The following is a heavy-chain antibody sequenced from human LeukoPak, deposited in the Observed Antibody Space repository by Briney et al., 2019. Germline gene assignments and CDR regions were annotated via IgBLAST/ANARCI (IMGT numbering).Heavy chain of an antibody. J-gene: IGHJ4*02. CDR1: GGSINSYY. CDR2: IFNSGST. D-gene: IGHD2-2*01. Sequence: PSETLSLTCTVSGGSINSYYWSWIRQPPGKGLEWIGYIFNSGSTSYNPSLKSRVTISLDTSKNQFSLKLTSVTAADTAMYYCARAPGLYYFGSWGQGTLVTVSS. CDR3: ARAPGLYYFGS. V-gene: IGHV4-59*01.